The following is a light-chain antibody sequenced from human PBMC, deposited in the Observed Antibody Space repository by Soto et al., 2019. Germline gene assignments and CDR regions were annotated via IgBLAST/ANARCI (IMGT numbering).Light chain of an antibody. J-gene: IGLJ3*02. V-gene: IGLV2-14*01. CDR1: SSDVGGYNY. CDR3: NSYTSSSTWV. Sequence: QSALTQPASVSGSPGQSITISCTGTSSDVGGYNYVSWYQQHPGKAPKLMIYEVSNRPSGVSNRFSGSKSDNTASLTISGLQVEDEADYYCNSYTSSSTWVFGGGTKLTVL. CDR2: EVS.